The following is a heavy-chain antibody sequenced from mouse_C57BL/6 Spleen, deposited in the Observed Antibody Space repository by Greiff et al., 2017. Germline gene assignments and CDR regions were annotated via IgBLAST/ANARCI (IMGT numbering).Heavy chain of an antibody. CDR2: ISYSGST. D-gene: IGHD2-1*01. Sequence: EVKLMESGPGMVKPSQSLSLTCTVTGYSITSGYDWHWIRHFPGNKLEWMGYISYSGSTNYNPSLKSRISITHDTSKNHFFLKLNSVTTEDTATYYCAREGGYYGNSYFDYWGQGTTLTVSS. CDR3: AREGGYYGNSYFDY. CDR1: GYSITSGYD. J-gene: IGHJ2*01. V-gene: IGHV3-1*01.